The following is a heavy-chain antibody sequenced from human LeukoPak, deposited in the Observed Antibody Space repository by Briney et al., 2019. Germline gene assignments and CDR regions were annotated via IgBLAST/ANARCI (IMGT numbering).Heavy chain of an antibody. CDR3: AKDQLRYYDSSGYYRL. CDR1: GFTFSSYA. V-gene: IGHV3-23*01. Sequence: GGSLRLSCAASGFTFSSYAMSWVRQAPGKGLEWVSAISGSGGSTYYADSVKGRFTISRDNSKNTLYLQMSSLRAEDTAVYYCAKDQLRYYDSSGYYRLWGQGALVTVSS. CDR2: ISGSGGST. J-gene: IGHJ4*02. D-gene: IGHD3-22*01.